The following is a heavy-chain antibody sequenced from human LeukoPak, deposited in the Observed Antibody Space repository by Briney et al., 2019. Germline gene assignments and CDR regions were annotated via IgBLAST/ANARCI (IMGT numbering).Heavy chain of an antibody. V-gene: IGHV3-23*01. CDR2: ISGSGGST. Sequence: GGSLRLSCAASGFTFRSYAMSWVREAPGKGLEWVSAISGSGGSTYYADSVKGRFTISRDNSKNTLYLQMNSLRAEDTAVYYCAKSAFLGTSLDYWGQGTLVTVSS. CDR1: GFTFRSYA. J-gene: IGHJ4*02. D-gene: IGHD7-27*01. CDR3: AKSAFLGTSLDY.